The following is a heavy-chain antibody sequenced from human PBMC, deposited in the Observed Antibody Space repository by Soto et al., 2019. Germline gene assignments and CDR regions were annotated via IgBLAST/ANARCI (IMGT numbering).Heavy chain of an antibody. Sequence: QITLKESGPTLVKPTQTLTLTCTFSGFSLDTSGVGVGWIRQPPGKALEWLALIYWDDDKRYSPSLKSRLTLTKDTSKNQVVLTMTNVDPVDTATYYCAHTGGGLWGTAMAPLDYWGQGTLVTVSS. CDR1: GFSLDTSGVG. J-gene: IGHJ4*02. D-gene: IGHD5-18*01. CDR2: IYWDDDK. CDR3: AHTGGGLWGTAMAPLDY. V-gene: IGHV2-5*02.